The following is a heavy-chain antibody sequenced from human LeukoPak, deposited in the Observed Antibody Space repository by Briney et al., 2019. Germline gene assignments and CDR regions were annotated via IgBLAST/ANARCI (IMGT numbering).Heavy chain of an antibody. J-gene: IGHJ4*02. CDR3: ARVKANRSGWYYFDY. CDR2: IYSGFST. Sequence: GGSLRLSCADSGFSVSSNYMSWVRQAPGKGLEWVSIIYSGFSTYYADSVQGRFTISRDNSKNTLYLQMNSLRAEDTAVYYCARVKANRSGWYYFDYWGQGTLVTVSS. V-gene: IGHV3-53*01. D-gene: IGHD6-19*01. CDR1: GFSVSSNY.